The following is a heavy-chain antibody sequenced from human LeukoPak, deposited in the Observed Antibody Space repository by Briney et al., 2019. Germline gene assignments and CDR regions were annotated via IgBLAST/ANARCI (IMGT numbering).Heavy chain of an antibody. V-gene: IGHV3-21*01. J-gene: IGHJ4*02. CDR2: ISSSSSYI. CDR1: GFTFSSYS. CDR3: ARAFGVVAADFDY. D-gene: IGHD2-15*01. Sequence: PGGSLRLSCAASGFTFSSYSMSWVRQAPGKGLEWVSSISSSSSYIYYADSVKGRFTISRDNAKNSLYLQMNSLRAEDTAVYYCARAFGVVAADFDYWGQGTLVTVSS.